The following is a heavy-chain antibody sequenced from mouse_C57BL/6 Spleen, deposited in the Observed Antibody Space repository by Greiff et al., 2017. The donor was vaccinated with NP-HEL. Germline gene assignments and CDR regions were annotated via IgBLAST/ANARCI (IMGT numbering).Heavy chain of an antibody. CDR2: IWTGGGT. CDR3: ARTEGSNYDYAMDY. D-gene: IGHD2-5*01. J-gene: IGHJ4*01. Sequence: VQLQQSGPGLVAPSQSLSITCTVSGFSLTSYAISWVRQPPGKGLEWLGVIWTGGGTNYNSALKSRLSISKDNSKSQVFLKMNSLQTDDTARYYCARTEGSNYDYAMDYWGQGTSVTVSS. CDR1: GFSLTSYA. V-gene: IGHV2-9-1*01.